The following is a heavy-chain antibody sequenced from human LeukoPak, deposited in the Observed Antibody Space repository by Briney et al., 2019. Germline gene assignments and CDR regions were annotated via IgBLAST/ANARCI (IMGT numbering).Heavy chain of an antibody. V-gene: IGHV3-20*04. Sequence: QPGGSLRLSCAASGFTFDDYAMSWVRQTPGKGLEWVSGTNWDGGRTGYADSVKGRFTISRDNAKNSLYLQMNSLTADDVAFYYCTRSTGWYNYFDYWGQGALVTVSS. J-gene: IGHJ4*02. CDR3: TRSTGWYNYFDY. CDR1: GFTFDDYA. D-gene: IGHD6-19*01. CDR2: TNWDGGRT.